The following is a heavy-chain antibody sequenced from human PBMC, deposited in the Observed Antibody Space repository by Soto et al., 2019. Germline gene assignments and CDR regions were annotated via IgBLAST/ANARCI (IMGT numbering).Heavy chain of an antibody. V-gene: IGHV3-23*01. CDR1: GFTFSNYA. CDR3: AKTDKFHSQSSGWANRFDS. Sequence: EVQLLESGGDLAQPGGSLRLICAASGFTFSNYAMTWVRQSPGKGLEWVSTITCAGSTFYGDTVKGRFTISRDNSKSTLYLQMNSLGAEDTAVYYCAKTDKFHSQSSGWANRFDSWGQGTLVTVSS. CDR2: ITCAGST. J-gene: IGHJ4*02. D-gene: IGHD6-19*01.